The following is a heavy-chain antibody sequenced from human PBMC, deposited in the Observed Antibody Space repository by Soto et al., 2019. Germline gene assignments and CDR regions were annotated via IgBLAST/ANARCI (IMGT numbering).Heavy chain of an antibody. D-gene: IGHD1-26*01. CDR3: AKVAGGVGYFDL. Sequence: EVQLLESGGGLARPGGSLRLSCVASRFIFSDYAMTWIRQAPGKGLEWVATISASGGNIEYTDSLKGRFTISRDNSKKTVYLQINGLTADDTAVHYCAKVAGGVGYFDLWGRGTLVTVSS. J-gene: IGHJ2*01. CDR1: RFIFSDYA. CDR2: ISASGGNI. V-gene: IGHV3-23*01.